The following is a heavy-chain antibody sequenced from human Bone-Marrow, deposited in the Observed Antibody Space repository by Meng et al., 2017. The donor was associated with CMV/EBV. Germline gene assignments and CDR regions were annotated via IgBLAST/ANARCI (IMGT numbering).Heavy chain of an antibody. J-gene: IGHJ6*02. CDR1: GFTFSSYA. CDR3: ARGRYYDFWSGYYFSGMDV. D-gene: IGHD3-3*01. Sequence: GGSLRLSCAASGFTFSSYAMHWVRQAPGKGLEWVAVISYDGSNKYYADSVKGRFTISRDNSKNTLYLQMNSLRAEDTAVYYCARGRYYDFWSGYYFSGMDVWGQGTTVTVSS. V-gene: IGHV3-30*04. CDR2: ISYDGSNK.